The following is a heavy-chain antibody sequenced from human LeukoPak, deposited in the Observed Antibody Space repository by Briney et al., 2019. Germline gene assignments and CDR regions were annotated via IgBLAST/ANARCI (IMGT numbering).Heavy chain of an antibody. J-gene: IGHJ4*02. CDR1: GGSISNSRHY. Sequence: PSETLSLTCSVSGGSISNSRHYWGWIRQPPGKGLEWIGSIFYGGNIYYNPSLKSRVTISIDTSRNQFSLKLSSVTAADTAVYYCASPSHCTSDSCQRYFDYWGQGTLVTVSS. V-gene: IGHV4-39*01. CDR3: ASPSHCTSDSCQRYFDY. CDR2: IFYGGNI. D-gene: IGHD2-2*01.